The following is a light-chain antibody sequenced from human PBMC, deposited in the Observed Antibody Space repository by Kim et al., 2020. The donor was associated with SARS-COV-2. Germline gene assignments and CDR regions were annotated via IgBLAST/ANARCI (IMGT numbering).Light chain of an antibody. V-gene: IGKV1-5*03. CDR1: QSISSW. J-gene: IGKJ4*01. Sequence: DIQMTQSPSTLSASVGDRVTITCRASQSISSWLAWYQQKPGKAPKLLIYKASSLERGVPSRFSGSGSGTEFTLTISSRQPDDFAAYYCQQYNSYLLTFGGGTKVDIK. CDR2: KAS. CDR3: QQYNSYLLT.